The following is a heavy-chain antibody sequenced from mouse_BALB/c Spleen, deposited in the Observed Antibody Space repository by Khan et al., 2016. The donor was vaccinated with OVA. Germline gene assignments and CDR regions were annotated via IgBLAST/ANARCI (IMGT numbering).Heavy chain of an antibody. CDR3: ISASWFVY. Sequence: EVQLQESGAELVKPGASVKLSCTASGFNIKDTYMHWVKQRPKQGLEWIGRIDPAIGDTRYDPKFQDKATIMTDTSSNTAYLQLSGLTSEDTAVYYCISASWFVYWGQGTLVTVS. CDR2: IDPAIGDT. V-gene: IGHV14-3*02. CDR1: GFNIKDTY. J-gene: IGHJ3*01.